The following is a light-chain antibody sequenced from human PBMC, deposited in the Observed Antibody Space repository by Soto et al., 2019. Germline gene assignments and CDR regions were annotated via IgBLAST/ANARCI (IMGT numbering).Light chain of an antibody. V-gene: IGLV2-14*01. J-gene: IGLJ1*01. Sequence: QSALTQPASVSGSPGQTITISCTGTSSDVGGYDYVSWYQQHPDKAPRFMIYEVTNRPSGVSHRFSGSKSGNTASLTISGLQAEDEADYYCSSYTSSSTLYVFGTGTQLTVL. CDR2: EVT. CDR3: SSYTSSSTLYV. CDR1: SSDVGGYDY.